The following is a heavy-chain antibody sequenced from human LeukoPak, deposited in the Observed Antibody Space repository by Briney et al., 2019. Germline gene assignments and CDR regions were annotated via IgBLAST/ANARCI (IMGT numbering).Heavy chain of an antibody. CDR1: GFTLSSYE. D-gene: IGHD2-8*02. V-gene: IGHV3-48*03. CDR3: ATNTGTYRDAYDY. Sequence: GGSLSFSCQASGFTLSSYEMNWFRQAPGKGLDWVSYISGSGSTIYYADSVKGRFTISRDNAKNSLYLQMNSLRAEDTAVYYCATNTGTYRDAYDYWGQGTLVTVSS. CDR2: ISGSGSTI. J-gene: IGHJ4*02.